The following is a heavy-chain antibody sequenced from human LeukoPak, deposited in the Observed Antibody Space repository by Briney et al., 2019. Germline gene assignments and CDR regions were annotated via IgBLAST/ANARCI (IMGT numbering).Heavy chain of an antibody. CDR2: ISGSDGST. V-gene: IGHV3-23*01. J-gene: IGHJ4*02. CDR1: GFTFGSYA. Sequence: GGSLRLSCAASGFTFGSYAMRWVRRAPGKGLEWVSAISGSDGSTYYADSVKGRFTISRDNSKNTLYLQMNSLRAEDTAVYYCATPSRYGSGTAYYFDYWGQGTLVTVSS. CDR3: ATPSRYGSGTAYYFDY. D-gene: IGHD3-10*01.